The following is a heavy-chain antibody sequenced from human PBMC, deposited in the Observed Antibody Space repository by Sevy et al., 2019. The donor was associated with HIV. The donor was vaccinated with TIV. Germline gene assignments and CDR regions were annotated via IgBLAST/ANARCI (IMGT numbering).Heavy chain of an antibody. CDR3: ARETYDSWSGYPRTGAFDI. V-gene: IGHV3-30-3*01. J-gene: IGHJ3*02. D-gene: IGHD3-3*01. Sequence: GGSLRLSCAASGFTFSSYAMHWVRQVPGKGLEWVAVISYDGSNKYYADSVKRRFTISRDNSKNTLYLQMNSLRAEDTAVYYCARETYDSWSGYPRTGAFDIWGQGTMVTVSS. CDR1: GFTFSSYA. CDR2: ISYDGSNK.